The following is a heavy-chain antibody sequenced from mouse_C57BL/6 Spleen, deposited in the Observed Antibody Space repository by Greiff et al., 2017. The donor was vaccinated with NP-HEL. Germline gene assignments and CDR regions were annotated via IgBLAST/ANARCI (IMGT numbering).Heavy chain of an antibody. D-gene: IGHD2-1*01. J-gene: IGHJ2*01. CDR1: GYTFTSSG. Sequence: QVQLQQSGAELARPGASVKLSCKASGYTFTSSGISWVKQRTGQGLEWIGEIYPRSGNTYYNEKFKGKATLTADKSSSTAYMELRSLTSEDSAVYFCARGGDGNSYYFDYWGQGTTLTVSS. CDR3: ARGGDGNSYYFDY. V-gene: IGHV1-81*01. CDR2: IYPRSGNT.